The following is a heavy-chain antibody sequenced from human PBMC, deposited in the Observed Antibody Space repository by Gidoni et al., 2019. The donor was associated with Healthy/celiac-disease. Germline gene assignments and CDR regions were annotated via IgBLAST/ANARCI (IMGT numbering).Heavy chain of an antibody. V-gene: IGHV4-39*01. D-gene: IGHD5-12*01. CDR1: GGSISSSSYY. Sequence: QLQLQESGPGLVKPSETLSLTCTVSGGSISSSSYYWGWIRQPPGKGLEWIGSIYYSGSTYYNPSLKSRVTISVDTSKNQFSLKLSSVTAADTAVYYCARQGGRWLQLYYFDYWGQGTLVTVSS. CDR3: ARQGGRWLQLYYFDY. CDR2: IYYSGST. J-gene: IGHJ4*02.